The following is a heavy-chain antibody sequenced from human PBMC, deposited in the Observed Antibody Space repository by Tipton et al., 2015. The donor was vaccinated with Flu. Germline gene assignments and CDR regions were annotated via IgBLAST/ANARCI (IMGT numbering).Heavy chain of an antibody. J-gene: IGHJ4*02. CDR3: ARDPYYDFWRGFSSGLHPNYFDC. CDR2: TYYRSKWYN. V-gene: IGHV6-1*01. Sequence: GLVKPSQTLSLTCIISGDSVSSNSAAWNWIRQSPSRGLEWLGRTYYRSKWYNHYAVSVKSRITINPDTSKNQFSLQLNSVTPEDTAVYYCARDPYYDFWRGFSSGLHPNYFDCWGQGTLVTVSS. D-gene: IGHD3-3*01. CDR1: GDSVSSNSAA.